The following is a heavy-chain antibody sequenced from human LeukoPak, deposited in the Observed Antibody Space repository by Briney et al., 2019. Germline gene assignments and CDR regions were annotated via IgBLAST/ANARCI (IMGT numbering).Heavy chain of an antibody. J-gene: IGHJ6*03. D-gene: IGHD3-10*01. CDR2: ISAYNGNT. CDR3: ARRPYGSGTNYYMDV. CDR1: GYTFTSYG. V-gene: IGHV1-18*01. Sequence: ASVKVSCKASGYTFTSYGISWVRQAPGQGLEWMGWISAYNGNTNYAQKLQGRVTMTTDTSTSTAYMELRSLRSDDTAVYYCARRPYGSGTNYYMDVWGKGTTVTVSS.